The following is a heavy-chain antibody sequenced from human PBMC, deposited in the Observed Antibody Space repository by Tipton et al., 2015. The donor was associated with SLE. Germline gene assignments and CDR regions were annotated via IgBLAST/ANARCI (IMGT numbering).Heavy chain of an antibody. CDR2: IYYSGST. Sequence: TLSLTCTVSGGSISSGGYSWSWIRQPPGKGLEWIGYIYYSGSTNYNPSLKSRVTISVDTSKNQFSLKLSSVTAADTAVYYCARDVDGYNGYFDLWGRGTLVSVSS. CDR1: GGSISSGGYS. D-gene: IGHD5-24*01. J-gene: IGHJ2*01. CDR3: ARDVDGYNGYFDL. V-gene: IGHV4-61*08.